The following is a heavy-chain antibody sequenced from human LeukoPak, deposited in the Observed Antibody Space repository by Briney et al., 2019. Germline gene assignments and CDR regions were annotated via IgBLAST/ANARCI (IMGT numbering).Heavy chain of an antibody. CDR2: IYWDDDK. D-gene: IGHD6-13*01. CDR3: AHGNIAAAGSDAFDI. J-gene: IGHJ3*02. Sequence: ESGPTLVKPTQTLTLTCTFSGFSLSTSGVGVGWIRQPPGKALEWLALIYWDDDKRYSPSLKSRLTITKYTSKNQVFLTMTNMDPVDTATYYCAHGNIAAAGSDAFDIWGQGTMVTVSS. CDR1: GFSLSTSGVG. V-gene: IGHV2-5*02.